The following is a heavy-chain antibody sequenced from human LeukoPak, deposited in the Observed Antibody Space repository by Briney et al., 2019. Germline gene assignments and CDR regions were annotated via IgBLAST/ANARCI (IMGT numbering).Heavy chain of an antibody. CDR2: IKYDGSEE. CDR1: GFNTRSYW. J-gene: IGHJ4*02. V-gene: IGHV3-7*04. CDR3: VRVESYYDMLTGQPNVYHFDY. Sequence: GGSLRLSCAASGFNTRSYWMAWVRQAPGKGLDWLANIKYDGSEEFYVDSVKGRFTISRDNAKDSLYLQINSLRAEDTAFYYCVRVESYYDMLTGQPNVYHFDYWGQGALVTVSS. D-gene: IGHD3-9*01.